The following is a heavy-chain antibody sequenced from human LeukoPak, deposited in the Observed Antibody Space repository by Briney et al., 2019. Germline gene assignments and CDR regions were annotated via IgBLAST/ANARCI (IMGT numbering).Heavy chain of an antibody. D-gene: IGHD3-9*01. CDR1: GFTFSNYA. V-gene: IGHV3-23*01. Sequence: SGGSLRLSWAASGFTFSNYAMIWVRQAPGKGLEWVSAITGSGGNTYYADSVKGRFTISRDNSKNTVFLQMNSLRAEDTAVYYCAKWGDYDVLAGYYVSDYWGQGTLVTVSS. J-gene: IGHJ4*02. CDR2: ITGSGGNT. CDR3: AKWGDYDVLAGYYVSDY.